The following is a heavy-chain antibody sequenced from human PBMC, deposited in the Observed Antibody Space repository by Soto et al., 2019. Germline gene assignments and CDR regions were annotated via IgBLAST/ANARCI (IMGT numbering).Heavy chain of an antibody. V-gene: IGHV1-18*04. J-gene: IGHJ5*02. Sequence: QVHLLQSGAEVKRPGASVKVSCKTSGYTFNGYSITWVRQAPGQGLEWMGWISTYNGNTNSAQRFQDRVTLTTDTSTRLAYMELTNLRFVDTALYFCARVDKNSWSAFDDWGQGTLVTVSS. CDR2: ISTYNGNT. CDR1: GYTFNGYS. CDR3: ARVDKNSWSAFDD. D-gene: IGHD1-26*01.